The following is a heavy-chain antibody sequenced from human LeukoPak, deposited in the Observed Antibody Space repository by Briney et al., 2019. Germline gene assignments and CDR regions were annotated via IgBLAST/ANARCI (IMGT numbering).Heavy chain of an antibody. J-gene: IGHJ4*02. CDR3: ARGATISETGYFDF. CDR2: IDHRGDT. Sequence: PAETLSLTCAVYGGSFSRYYWSWIRQSPGKGLEWIAEIDHRGDTNYNPSVKSRVTISVDTSKNQFSLRVRSLSAADTAVYYCARGATISETGYFDFWGQGTLVTVSS. D-gene: IGHD5-24*01. CDR1: GGSFSRYY. V-gene: IGHV4-34*01.